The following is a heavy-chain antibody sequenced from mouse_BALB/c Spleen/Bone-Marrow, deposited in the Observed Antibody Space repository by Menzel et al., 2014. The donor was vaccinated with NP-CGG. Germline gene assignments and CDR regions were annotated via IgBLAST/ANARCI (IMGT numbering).Heavy chain of an antibody. J-gene: IGHJ3*01. D-gene: IGHD1-1*01. CDR1: GFNIRDTY. Sequence: DVQLVESGAELVKPGASVKLSCTASGFNIRDTYMHWVKQRPEQGLEWIGRIDPANGNIKYDPKFQGKATITADTSSNTAYLQLSSLTSEDTAVYYCAPYYYGRWFANWGQGTLVTFSA. V-gene: IGHV14-3*02. CDR3: APYYYGRWFAN. CDR2: IDPANGNI.